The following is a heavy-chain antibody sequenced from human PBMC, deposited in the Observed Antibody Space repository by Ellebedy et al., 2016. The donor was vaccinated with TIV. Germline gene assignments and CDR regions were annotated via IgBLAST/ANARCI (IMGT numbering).Heavy chain of an antibody. CDR2: ISAYNGNT. V-gene: IGHV1-18*01. Sequence: ASVKVSXXASGYTFTNYGISWVRQAPGQGLEWMGWISAYNGNTNYAQKLQGRVTMTTDTSTSTAYMELRSLRSDDTAVYYCARGMDSIAARRFDYWGQGTLVTVSS. CDR1: GYTFTNYG. CDR3: ARGMDSIAARRFDY. J-gene: IGHJ4*02. D-gene: IGHD6-6*01.